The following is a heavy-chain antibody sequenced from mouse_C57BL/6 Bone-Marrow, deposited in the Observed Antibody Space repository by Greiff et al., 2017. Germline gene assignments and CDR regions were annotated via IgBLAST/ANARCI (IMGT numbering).Heavy chain of an antibody. D-gene: IGHD2-10*02. CDR2: IRSKSNNYAT. Sequence: EVQRVESGGGLVQPKGSLKLSCAASGFSFNTYAMNWVRQAPGKGLEWVARIRSKSNNYATYYADSVKDRFTISRDDSESMLYLQMNNLKTEDTAMYYCVRYDLGFAYWGQGTLVTVSA. CDR1: GFSFNTYA. CDR3: VRYDLGFAY. J-gene: IGHJ3*01. V-gene: IGHV10-1*01.